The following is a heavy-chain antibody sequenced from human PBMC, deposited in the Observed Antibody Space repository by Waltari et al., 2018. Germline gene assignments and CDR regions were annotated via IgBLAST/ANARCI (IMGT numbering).Heavy chain of an antibody. V-gene: IGHV1-69*12. CDR2: IIPIFGTA. J-gene: IGHJ6*03. Sequence: QVQLVQSGAEVKKPGSSVKVSCKASGGTFSSYAISWVRQSPGHGLEWMGGIIPIFGTANYAQKFQGRVTSTADEYTSTAYMELSSRRSEDTAVYYGARGGLGELELRSYYYYYMDVWGKGTTVTVSS. D-gene: IGHD1-7*01. CDR3: ARGGLGELELRSYYYYYMDV. CDR1: GGTFSSYA.